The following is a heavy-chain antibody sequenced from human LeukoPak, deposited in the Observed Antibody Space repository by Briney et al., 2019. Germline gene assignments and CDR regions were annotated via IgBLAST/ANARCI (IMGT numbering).Heavy chain of an antibody. CDR2: IYYSGST. V-gene: IGHV4-59*01. CDR3: ARDRSEGYYFDY. Sequence: PSETLSLACTVSGGSISSYYWSWIRQPPGKGLEWIGYIYYSGSTNYNPSLKSRVTISVDTSKNQFSLKLSSVTAADTAVYYCARDRSEGYYFDYWGQGTLVTVSS. J-gene: IGHJ4*02. CDR1: GGSISSYY.